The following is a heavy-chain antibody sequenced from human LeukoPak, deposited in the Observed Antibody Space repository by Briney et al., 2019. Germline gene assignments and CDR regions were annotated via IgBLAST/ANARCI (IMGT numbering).Heavy chain of an antibody. CDR1: GFTFSSYW. V-gene: IGHV3-74*01. Sequence: GGSLRLSCAASGFTFSSYWMHWVRQAPGKGLVWVSRINSDGSSTSYADSVKGRFTISRDNAKNTLYLQMNSLRAEDTAVYYCARAGWDYYDSSAFDYWGQGTLVTVSS. J-gene: IGHJ4*02. D-gene: IGHD3-22*01. CDR2: INSDGSST. CDR3: ARAGWDYYDSSAFDY.